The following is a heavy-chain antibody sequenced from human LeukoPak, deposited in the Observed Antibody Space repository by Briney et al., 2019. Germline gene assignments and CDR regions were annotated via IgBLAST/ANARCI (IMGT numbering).Heavy chain of an antibody. CDR1: GYTFTSYG. D-gene: IGHD6-13*01. J-gene: IGHJ5*02. CDR3: ARRAEGRYSSSWYGSFDP. Sequence: ASVKVSCKASGYTFTSYGISWVRQAPGQGLEWMGWISAYNGKTNYAQKLQGRVTMTTDTSTSTAYMELRSLRSDDTAVYYCARRAEGRYSSSWYGSFDPWGQGALVTVSS. V-gene: IGHV1-18*01. CDR2: ISAYNGKT.